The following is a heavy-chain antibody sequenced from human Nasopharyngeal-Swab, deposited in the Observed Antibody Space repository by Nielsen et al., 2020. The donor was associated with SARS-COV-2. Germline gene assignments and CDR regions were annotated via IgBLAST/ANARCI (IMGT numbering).Heavy chain of an antibody. CDR2: IYYSGST. V-gene: IGHV4-59*01. CDR3: ARVYDFWTEYYMDV. J-gene: IGHJ6*03. CDR1: GGSISSYY. D-gene: IGHD3-3*01. Sequence: SETLSLTCTASGGSISSYYWSWIRQPPGKGLEWIGYIYYSGSTNYNPSLKSRVTISVDTSKNQFSLKLSSVTAADTAVYYCARVYDFWTEYYMDVWGKGTTVTVSS.